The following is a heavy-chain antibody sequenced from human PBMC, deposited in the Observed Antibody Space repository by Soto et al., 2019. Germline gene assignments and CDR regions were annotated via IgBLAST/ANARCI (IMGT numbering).Heavy chain of an antibody. CDR1: GASISGFY. CDR3: VRDGTKTLRVGFDP. V-gene: IGHV4-4*07. CDR2: IYATGTT. D-gene: IGHD1-1*01. J-gene: IGHJ5*02. Sequence: SETLSLTCTVSGASISGFYWSWLRKSPGKGLEWIGRIYATGTTDYNTSLKSRLMISVDTSKKQFSLKLRSVTTADTAVYYSVRDGTKTLRVGFDPWGQGISVTVSS.